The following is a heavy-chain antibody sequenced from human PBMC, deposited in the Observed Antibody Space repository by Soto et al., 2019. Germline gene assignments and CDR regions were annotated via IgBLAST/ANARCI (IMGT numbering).Heavy chain of an antibody. J-gene: IGHJ5*02. CDR1: GGSIGGYY. Sequence: SETLSLTCTVSGGSIGGYYWNWIRQPPGKGLEWIGYIYSTGSTNYNPSLKSRVTISVDTSKKQLSLKLSSVTAADTAVYYCARAGDDSWSGSPSWFAPRGQGTMVAVYS. CDR2: IYSTGST. V-gene: IGHV4-59*01. CDR3: ARAGDDSWSGSPSWFAP. D-gene: IGHD3-3*01.